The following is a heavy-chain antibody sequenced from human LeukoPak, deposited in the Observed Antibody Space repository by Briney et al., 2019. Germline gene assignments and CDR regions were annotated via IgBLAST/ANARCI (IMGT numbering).Heavy chain of an antibody. J-gene: IGHJ4*02. V-gene: IGHV3-23*01. CDR3: AIGLYGGPFDY. Sequence: GGSLRLSCAASGFTFSNYAMTWVRRAPGKGLEWVSAISGSGPNTYYADSVKGRFTISRDNSKNTLYLQMNSLRADDTAVYYCAIGLYGGPFDYWGQGTLVTVSS. D-gene: IGHD4-17*01. CDR2: ISGSGPNT. CDR1: GFTFSNYA.